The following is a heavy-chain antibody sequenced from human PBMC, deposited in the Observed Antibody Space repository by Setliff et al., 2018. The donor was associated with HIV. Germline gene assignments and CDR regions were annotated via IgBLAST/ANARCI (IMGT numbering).Heavy chain of an antibody. CDR3: ARGRGESRTNYFDY. Sequence: GGSLRLSCAASGFTFSNYWMTWVRHAPGKGLEWVANIKQDGSESYYVDSVKGRFTISRDGARNSLYLQMNSLRDEDTAVYYCARGRGESRTNYFDYWGQGTLVTVSS. CDR1: GFTFSNYW. V-gene: IGHV3-7*03. J-gene: IGHJ4*02. CDR2: IKQDGSES.